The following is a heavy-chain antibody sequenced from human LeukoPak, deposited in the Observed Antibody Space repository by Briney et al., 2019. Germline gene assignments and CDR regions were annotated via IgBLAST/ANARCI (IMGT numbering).Heavy chain of an antibody. V-gene: IGHV3-48*03. J-gene: IGHJ4*02. CDR3: ARDKWLTTTHYFDY. D-gene: IGHD4-11*01. CDR1: GFTFSSYE. CDR2: ISTTGSSI. Sequence: GGSLRLSCAASGFTFSSYEMNWVRQAPGKGLEWVSYISTTGSSIYYADSVKGRFTVSRDNAKNSVYLQMNSLRAEDTAVYYCARDKWLTTTHYFDYWGQGTLVTVSS.